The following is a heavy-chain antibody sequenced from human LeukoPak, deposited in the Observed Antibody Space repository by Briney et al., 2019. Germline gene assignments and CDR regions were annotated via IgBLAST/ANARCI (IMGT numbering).Heavy chain of an antibody. D-gene: IGHD3-22*01. V-gene: IGHV3-23*01. CDR2: ISGSGGST. Sequence: GGSLRLSCAASGLTFSSYAMSWVRQAPGKGLEWVSAISGSGGSTYYADSVKGRFTISRDNSKNTLYLQMNSLRAEDTAVYYCAKAEVVTYYYDSSGYYVDYWGQGTLVTVSS. CDR3: AKAEVVTYYYDSSGYYVDY. CDR1: GLTFSSYA. J-gene: IGHJ4*02.